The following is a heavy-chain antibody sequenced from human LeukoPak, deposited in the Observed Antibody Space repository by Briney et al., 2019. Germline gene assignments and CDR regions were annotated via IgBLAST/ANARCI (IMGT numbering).Heavy chain of an antibody. CDR2: IIPIFGTA. J-gene: IGHJ4*02. CDR1: GGTFSSYA. V-gene: IGHV1-69*06. CDR3: AREPAAENYFDH. Sequence: GSSVKVSCKASGGTFSSYAISWVRQAPGQGLEWMGGIIPIFGTANYAQKFQGRVTITADKSTSTAYMELSSLRSEDTAVYYCAREPAAENYFDHWGQGTLVTVSS. D-gene: IGHD2-2*01.